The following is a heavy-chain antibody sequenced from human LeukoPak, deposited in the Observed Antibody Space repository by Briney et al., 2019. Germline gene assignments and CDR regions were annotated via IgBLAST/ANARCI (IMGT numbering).Heavy chain of an antibody. Sequence: GASVKVSCKVSGYTLTELSMHWVRQAPGKGLEWMGGFDPEDGETIYAQKFQGRVTMTEDTSTDTAYMELSSLRSEDTAVYYCATDAGANMITFGGVTGHAFDIWGQGTMVTVSS. CDR1: GYTLTELS. CDR3: ATDAGANMITFGGVTGHAFDI. CDR2: FDPEDGET. V-gene: IGHV1-24*01. J-gene: IGHJ3*02. D-gene: IGHD3-16*01.